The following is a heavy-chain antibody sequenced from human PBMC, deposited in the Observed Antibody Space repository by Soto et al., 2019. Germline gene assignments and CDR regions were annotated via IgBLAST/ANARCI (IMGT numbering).Heavy chain of an antibody. V-gene: IGHV4-39*01. CDR1: GGSISSSSYY. CDR2: IYYSGST. CDR3: ARQDSSSRVQGAFDI. J-gene: IGHJ3*02. D-gene: IGHD6-13*01. Sequence: QLQLQESGPGLVKPSETLSLTCTVSGGSISSSSYYWGWIRQPPGKGLEWIGSIYYSGSTYYNPSLKSRVTISVDTSKNQFSLKLSSVTAADTAVYYCARQDSSSRVQGAFDIWGQGTMVTVSS.